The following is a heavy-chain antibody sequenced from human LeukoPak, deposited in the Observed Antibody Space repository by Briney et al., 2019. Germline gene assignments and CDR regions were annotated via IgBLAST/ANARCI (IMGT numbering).Heavy chain of an antibody. V-gene: IGHV3-21*01. CDR3: ARDRSSSXSSXSDX. CDR2: ISGSSDYI. J-gene: IGHJ4*02. Sequence: RLSXAASXFTFXXXXXNWXXXXPXXGXEWXXXISGSSDYIYYADSVKGRFTISRDNAKKSLYLEMNSLRAEDTAVYYCARDRSSSXSSXSDXWGQG. CDR1: XFTFXXXX. D-gene: IGHD6-6*01.